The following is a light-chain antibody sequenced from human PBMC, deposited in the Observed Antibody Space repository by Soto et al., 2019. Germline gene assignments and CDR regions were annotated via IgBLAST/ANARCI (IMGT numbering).Light chain of an antibody. J-gene: IGKJ2*01. Sequence: EIVLTQSPGTLSLSPGERATLSCRASQSLSSPYFAWYQQKPGQTLRLLIYGAANRAPGIPDRFSGSGSGTAFTLAITRLEPEDFAVYYCQQYGSTPPTFGQGTKLEIK. CDR1: QSLSSPY. CDR3: QQYGSTPPT. V-gene: IGKV3-20*01. CDR2: GAA.